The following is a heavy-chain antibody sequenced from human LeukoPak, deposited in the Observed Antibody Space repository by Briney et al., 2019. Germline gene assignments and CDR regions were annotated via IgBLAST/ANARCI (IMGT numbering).Heavy chain of an antibody. Sequence: GGSLRLSCAASGFTFSSYGMHWVRQAPGKGLEWVAFIRYDGSNKYYADSVKGRFTISRDNSKNTLYLQINSLRAEDTAVYYCAKDRSQLVPNYFDYWGQGTLVTVSS. D-gene: IGHD6-13*01. CDR1: GFTFSSYG. CDR3: AKDRSQLVPNYFDY. J-gene: IGHJ4*02. V-gene: IGHV3-30*02. CDR2: IRYDGSNK.